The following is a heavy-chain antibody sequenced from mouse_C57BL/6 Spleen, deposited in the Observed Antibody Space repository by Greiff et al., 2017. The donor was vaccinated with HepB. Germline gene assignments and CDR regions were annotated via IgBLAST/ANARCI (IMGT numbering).Heavy chain of an antibody. J-gene: IGHJ1*03. CDR1: GYAFTNYL. CDR3: ARERGNYRYFDV. CDR2: INPGSGGT. D-gene: IGHD2-1*01. Sequence: QVQLQQSGAELVRPGTSVKVSCKASGYAFTNYLIEWVKQRPGQGLEWIGVINPGSGGTNYNEKFKGKATLTADKSSSTAYMQLSSLTSEDSAVYFCARERGNYRYFDVWGTGITVTVSS. V-gene: IGHV1-54*01.